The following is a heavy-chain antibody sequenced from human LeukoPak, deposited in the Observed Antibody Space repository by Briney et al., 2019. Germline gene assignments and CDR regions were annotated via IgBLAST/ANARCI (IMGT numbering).Heavy chain of an antibody. CDR1: GGSFSGYY. J-gene: IGHJ5*02. V-gene: IGHV4-34*01. CDR2: INHSGNT. D-gene: IGHD3-16*01. CDR3: AGVKNYANWFDP. Sequence: PSETLSLTCAVYGGSFSGYYWSWIRQPPGKGLEWIGEINHSGNTNYNPSLKSRVTISVDTSKNQVSLKLSSVTAADTAVYYCAGVKNYANWFDPWGQGTLVTVSS.